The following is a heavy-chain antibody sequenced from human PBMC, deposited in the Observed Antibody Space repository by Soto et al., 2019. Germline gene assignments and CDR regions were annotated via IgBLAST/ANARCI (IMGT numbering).Heavy chain of an antibody. Sequence: XGSLRLSCSASGFSLRSQWMHWIRQAPGKGLEWVSRTSPDGSTIYADSVKGRFTISRDNAKNTVYLQMNSLRAEDTAMYYCSVSIFGVVHYWGQGTLVTVSS. CDR1: GFSLRSQW. CDR3: SVSIFGVVHY. CDR2: TSPDGST. J-gene: IGHJ4*02. V-gene: IGHV3-74*01. D-gene: IGHD3-3*01.